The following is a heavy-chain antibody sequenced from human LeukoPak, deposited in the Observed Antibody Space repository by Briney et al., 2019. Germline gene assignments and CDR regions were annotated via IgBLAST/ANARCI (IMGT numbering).Heavy chain of an antibody. V-gene: IGHV4-30-2*01. D-gene: IGHD4-17*01. J-gene: IGHJ4*02. CDR2: IYHSGST. Sequence: SETLSLTCAVSGGSISRGGYSWSWIRQPPGKGLEWIGYIYHSGSTYYNPSLKSRVTISLDTSKNQFSLKLSSVTAADTAVYYCASKLGGDPSRVEYWGQGTLVTVSS. CDR1: GGSISRGGYS. CDR3: ASKLGGDPSRVEY.